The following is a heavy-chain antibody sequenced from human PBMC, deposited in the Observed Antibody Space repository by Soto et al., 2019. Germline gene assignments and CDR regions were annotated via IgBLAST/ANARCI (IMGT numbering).Heavy chain of an antibody. Sequence: EEQLVESGGGLVQPGRSLRLSCAASGLTFDDYAMHWVRQAPGKGLEWVSGINWNSGNIGYADSVQGRFTISRDNAKTSLYLQMNSLRAEDTALYYCAKDRGTGSYAANYYYYGMDVWGQGTTVTVSS. J-gene: IGHJ6*02. CDR3: AKDRGTGSYAANYYYYGMDV. CDR2: INWNSGNI. CDR1: GLTFDDYA. V-gene: IGHV3-9*01. D-gene: IGHD3-10*01.